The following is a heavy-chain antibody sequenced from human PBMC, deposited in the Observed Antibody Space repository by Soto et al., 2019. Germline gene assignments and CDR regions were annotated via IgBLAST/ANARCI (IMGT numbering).Heavy chain of an antibody. D-gene: IGHD3-9*01. J-gene: IGHJ4*02. CDR1: GFPFNTYW. CDR2: ISGDGSTT. CDR3: AREYYGLLTGYYNDF. Sequence: QLLESGGGLVQPGGSLRLSCAASGFPFNTYWMHWVRHTPGKGLDWVSRISGDGSTTYYADSVTGRFTVSRDNAKNNLYLHMSGLRAEDTAVYFCAREYYGLLTGYYNDFWGQGTLVSVSS. V-gene: IGHV3-74*01.